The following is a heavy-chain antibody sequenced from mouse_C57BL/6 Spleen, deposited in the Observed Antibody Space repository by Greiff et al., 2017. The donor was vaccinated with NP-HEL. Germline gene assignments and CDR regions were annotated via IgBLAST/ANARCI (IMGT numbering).Heavy chain of an antibody. CDR1: GFTFSDYG. D-gene: IGHD2-1*01. CDR2: ISSGSSTI. J-gene: IGHJ1*03. V-gene: IGHV5-17*01. Sequence: EVQLVESGGGLVKPGGSLKLSCAASGFTFSDYGMHWVRQAPEKGLEWVAYISSGSSTIYYADTVKGRFTISRDNAKNTLFLQMTSLRSEDTAMYYCAREVYGNYDWYFDVWGTGTTVTVSS. CDR3: AREVYGNYDWYFDV.